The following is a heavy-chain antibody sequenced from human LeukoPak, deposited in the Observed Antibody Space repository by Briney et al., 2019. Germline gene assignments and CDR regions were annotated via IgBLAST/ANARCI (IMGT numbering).Heavy chain of an antibody. CDR1: GGSINAYY. J-gene: IGHJ5*02. CDR3: ARDRSSSYTRDWFDP. V-gene: IGHV4-4*07. CDR2: IYNSESI. Sequence: SETLSLTCTEPGGSINAYYWSWIRQPAGKGLEWVGGIYNSESINYKPSPKRRVTMSIDTSKTQFSPKLNSVPAPDTAVYYCARDRSSSYTRDWFDPWGQGALVTVSS. D-gene: IGHD6-13*01.